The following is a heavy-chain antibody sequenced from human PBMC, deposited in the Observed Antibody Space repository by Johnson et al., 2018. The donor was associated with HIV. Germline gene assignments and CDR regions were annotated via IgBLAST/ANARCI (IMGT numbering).Heavy chain of an antibody. J-gene: IGHJ3*02. CDR1: GFTFSSSW. D-gene: IGHD2-15*01. V-gene: IGHV3-7*01. CDR2: IKCDGREK. CDR3: ARDKGYCSGGSCAYDAFDI. Sequence: VQLMESGGGVVQPGGSLRRSCAASGFTFSSSWMHWVCQAPAKGLEWVADIKCDGREKYYADSVTGRFTISRDNAKKSLYLQMNSLRAEDTAVYYCARDKGYCSGGSCAYDAFDIWGQGTMVTVSS.